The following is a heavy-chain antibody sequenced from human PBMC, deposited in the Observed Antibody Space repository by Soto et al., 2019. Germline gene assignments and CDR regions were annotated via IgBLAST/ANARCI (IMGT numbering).Heavy chain of an antibody. CDR1: GYTFASYA. V-gene: IGHV1-18*01. CDR3: ARDPPPPDY. CDR2: ISAYNGNT. Sequence: QVQLVQSGAEXXKPGASVXVSXKASGYTFASYAISWMRQAPGQGLEWMGWISAYNGNTNYAQKRQGRVTMTTDTTTSTAYMEMRSLRSDDTTVYYCARDPPPPDYWGQGTLVNVSS. J-gene: IGHJ4*02.